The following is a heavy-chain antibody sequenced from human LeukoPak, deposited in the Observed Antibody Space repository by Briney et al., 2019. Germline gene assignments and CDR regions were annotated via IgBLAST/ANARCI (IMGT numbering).Heavy chain of an antibody. CDR2: ISGSGGST. CDR1: GFTFSYHW. J-gene: IGHJ4*02. V-gene: IGHV3-23*01. CDR3: AKDNPTVMSY. Sequence: GGSLRLSCAASGFTFSYHWMTWVRQAPGKGLEWVSAISGSGGSTYYADSVKGRFTISRDNSKNTLYLQMNSLRAEDTAVYYCAKDNPTVMSYWGQGTLVTVSS. D-gene: IGHD4-17*01.